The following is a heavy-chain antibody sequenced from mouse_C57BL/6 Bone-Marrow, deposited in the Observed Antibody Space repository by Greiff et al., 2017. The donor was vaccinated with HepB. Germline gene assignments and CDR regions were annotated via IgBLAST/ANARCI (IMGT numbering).Heavy chain of an antibody. CDR2: IYPGDGDT. CDR1: GYAFSSSW. J-gene: IGHJ3*01. Sequence: VQLKESGPELVKPGASVKISCKASGYAFSSSWMNWVKQRPGKGLEWIGRIYPGDGDTNYNGKFKGKATLTADKSSSTAYMQLSSLTSEDSAVYFCASYGPFAYWGQGTLVTVSA. D-gene: IGHD1-1*02. V-gene: IGHV1-82*01. CDR3: ASYGPFAY.